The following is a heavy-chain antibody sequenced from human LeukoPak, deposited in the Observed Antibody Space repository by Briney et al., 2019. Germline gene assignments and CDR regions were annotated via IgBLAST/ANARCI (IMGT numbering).Heavy chain of an antibody. CDR2: IIPIFGTA. D-gene: IGHD5-24*01. J-gene: IGHJ4*02. CDR1: GYTFTGYY. V-gene: IGHV1-69*13. CDR3: ARERRDGYKVYFDY. Sequence: GASVKVSCKASGYTFTGYYMHWVRQAPGQGLEWMGGIIPIFGTANYAQKFQGRVTITADESTSTAYMELSSLRSEDTAVYYCARERRDGYKVYFDYWGQGTLVTVSS.